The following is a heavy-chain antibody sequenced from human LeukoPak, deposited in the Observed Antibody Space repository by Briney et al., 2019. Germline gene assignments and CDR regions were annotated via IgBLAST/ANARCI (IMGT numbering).Heavy chain of an antibody. J-gene: IGHJ4*02. CDR3: ARRQQWLVPGY. Sequence: SETLSLTCAVYGGSFSGYYRSWIRQPPGKGLEWIGEINHSGSTNYNPSLKSRVTISVDTSKNQFSLKLSSVTAADTAVYYCARRQQWLVPGYWGQGTLVTVSS. V-gene: IGHV4-34*01. CDR1: GGSFSGYY. CDR2: INHSGST. D-gene: IGHD6-19*01.